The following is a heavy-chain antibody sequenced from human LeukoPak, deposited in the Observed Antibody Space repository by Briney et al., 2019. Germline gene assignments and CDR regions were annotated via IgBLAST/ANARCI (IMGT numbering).Heavy chain of an antibody. V-gene: IGHV3-7*03. CDR1: GFALSSHW. D-gene: IGHD3-22*01. CDR3: AKEYDSSGYYQTDY. CDR2: VNRDGSET. Sequence: GGSLRLSCAASGFALSSHWMTWVRQVPGRGPEWVANVNRDGSETYYLDSVKGRFTISRDNSKNTLYLQMNSLRAEDTAVYYCAKEYDSSGYYQTDYWGQGTLVTVSS. J-gene: IGHJ4*02.